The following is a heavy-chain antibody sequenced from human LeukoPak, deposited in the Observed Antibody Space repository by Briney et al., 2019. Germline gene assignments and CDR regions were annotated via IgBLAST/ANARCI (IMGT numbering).Heavy chain of an antibody. CDR3: AKDRPNYYESNGHYYRLNGDY. J-gene: IGHJ4*02. Sequence: GGSLRLSCAASGFTFTYYSMSWVRQAPGKGLEWVSSINSRGDVTFYTDPVKGRFTISRDNSKNTLYLQMNSLRGEDTAVYYCAKDRPNYYESNGHYYRLNGDYWGQGTLVTVSS. CDR1: GFTFTYYS. D-gene: IGHD3-22*01. V-gene: IGHV3-23*01. CDR2: INSRGDVT.